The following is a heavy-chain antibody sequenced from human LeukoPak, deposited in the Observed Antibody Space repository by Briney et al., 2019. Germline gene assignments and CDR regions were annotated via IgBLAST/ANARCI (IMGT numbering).Heavy chain of an antibody. CDR3: ARKASSSGVGEWAFDI. Sequence: SQTLSLTCTVSGGSISSGGYYWSWIRQHPGKGLEWIGYIYYSGSTYYNPSLKSRVTISVDTSKNQFSLKLSSVTAADTAVYYCARKASSSGVGEWAFDIWGQGTMVTVSS. CDR2: IYYSGST. V-gene: IGHV4-31*03. CDR1: GGSISSGGYY. D-gene: IGHD6-25*01. J-gene: IGHJ3*02.